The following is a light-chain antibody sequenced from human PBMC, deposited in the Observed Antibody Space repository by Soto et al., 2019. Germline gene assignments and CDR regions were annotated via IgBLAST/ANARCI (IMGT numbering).Light chain of an antibody. V-gene: IGLV2-23*01. CDR3: CSFVGSGTFYV. Sequence: QSVLTQPASVFGSPGQAITISCTGASSELRSYNLVSWYQQHPGKGPKFMSHEGNKWPSGVSHRFSGSMSGNTASLTISGLQAEDEAVYYCCSFVGSGTFYVFGNGTKVTVL. CDR1: SSELRSYNL. CDR2: EGN. J-gene: IGLJ1*01.